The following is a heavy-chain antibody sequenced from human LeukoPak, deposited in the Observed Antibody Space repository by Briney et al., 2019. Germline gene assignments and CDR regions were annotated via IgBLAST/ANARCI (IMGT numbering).Heavy chain of an antibody. V-gene: IGHV3-33*01. CDR2: LWSDGTHQ. Sequence: GGSLRLSCAASGFTLRNYGMQWVRQAPGKGLQWVAVLWSDGTHQYYADSVKGRFAMSRDNSKNTLYLQMNSLRVEDTAVYYCARARINMVRGIYGMDVWGQGTTVTVSS. CDR1: GFTLRNYG. D-gene: IGHD3-10*01. J-gene: IGHJ6*02. CDR3: ARARINMVRGIYGMDV.